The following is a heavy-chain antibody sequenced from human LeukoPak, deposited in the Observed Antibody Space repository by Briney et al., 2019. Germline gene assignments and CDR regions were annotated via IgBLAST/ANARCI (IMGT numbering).Heavy chain of an antibody. Sequence: GGFLRLSCAASGFTFSSYSMNWVRQAPGKGLEWVSSISSSSYIYYADSVKGRFTISRDNAKNSLYLQMNSLRAEDTAVYYCARDPVGATDYWGQGTLITVSS. V-gene: IGHV3-21*01. J-gene: IGHJ4*02. D-gene: IGHD1-26*01. CDR3: ARDPVGATDY. CDR1: GFTFSSYS. CDR2: ISSSSYI.